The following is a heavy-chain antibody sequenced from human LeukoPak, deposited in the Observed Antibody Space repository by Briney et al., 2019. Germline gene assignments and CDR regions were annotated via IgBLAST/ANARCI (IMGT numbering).Heavy chain of an antibody. CDR3: ESQLIAGGDTVMVTFDS. CDR2: INCSGGS. D-gene: IGHD5-18*01. CDR1: GYSISSGYY. Sequence: SETLSLTCALSGYSISSGYYWGRIRQPPGNGLGWIGNINCSGGSCTNPSVKGRVPLSVDTAKYQFSLRLPSVTLADKAMYYCESQLIAGGDTVMVTFDSCRGGILVTVSS. V-gene: IGHV4-38-2*01. J-gene: IGHJ4*02.